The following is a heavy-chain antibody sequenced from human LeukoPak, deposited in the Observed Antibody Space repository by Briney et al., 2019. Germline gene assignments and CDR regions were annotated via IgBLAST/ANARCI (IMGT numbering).Heavy chain of an antibody. V-gene: IGHV3-30*03. CDR2: ISYDGSNK. CDR3: ARAPGDSGYPKIGAFDI. Sequence: LSGGSLRLSCAASGFTLSSYSMNWVRQAPGKGLEWVAVISYDGSNKYYADSVKGRFTISRDNSKNTLYLQMNSLRAEDTAVYYCARAPGDSGYPKIGAFDIWGQGTMVTVSS. CDR1: GFTLSSYS. J-gene: IGHJ3*02. D-gene: IGHD3-22*01.